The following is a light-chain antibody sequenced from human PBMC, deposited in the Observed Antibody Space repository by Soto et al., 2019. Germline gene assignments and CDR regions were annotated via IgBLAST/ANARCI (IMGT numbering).Light chain of an antibody. J-gene: IGKJ2*01. CDR1: QSIGNNY. Sequence: DIVLTQSPGTLSLSPGERATLSCRASQSIGNNYLAWYHQKPGQAPRLLIYGASIRAIDIPDRFSGSGSGTDFTLTISGLEPEDFAVYYCQHYGSSYTFGQGTKVEIK. CDR2: GAS. CDR3: QHYGSSYT. V-gene: IGKV3-20*01.